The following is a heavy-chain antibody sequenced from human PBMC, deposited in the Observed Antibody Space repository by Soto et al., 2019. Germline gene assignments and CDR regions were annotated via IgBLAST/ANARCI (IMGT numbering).Heavy chain of an antibody. V-gene: IGHV3-23*01. J-gene: IGHJ3*02. CDR2: IRDGGEST. CDR3: APHVHCSGGSCHYDAFDI. Sequence: EVQLLESGGGLVQPGESLRLSCAFSGFIFGNYMMTWVRQAPGKGLEWVSTIRDGGESTDYADSVKGRFTISRDNSKNSLYLIMDSLGVEDTAVYYCAPHVHCSGGSCHYDAFDIRGQGTMVTVSS. D-gene: IGHD2-15*01. CDR1: GFIFGNYM.